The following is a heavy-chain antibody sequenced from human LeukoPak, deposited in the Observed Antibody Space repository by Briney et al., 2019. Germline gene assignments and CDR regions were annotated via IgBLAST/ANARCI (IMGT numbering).Heavy chain of an antibody. J-gene: IGHJ4*02. Sequence: SETLSLTCTVSGGSVSSGGYYWSWIRQRPGKGLEWIGYIYYSGSTYYNPSLKSRVTISVDTSKNQFSLKLSSVTAADTAVYYCARAWDSSGWYAFYFDYWGQGTLVTVSS. V-gene: IGHV4-31*03. D-gene: IGHD6-19*01. CDR1: GGSVSSGGYY. CDR2: IYYSGST. CDR3: ARAWDSSGWYAFYFDY.